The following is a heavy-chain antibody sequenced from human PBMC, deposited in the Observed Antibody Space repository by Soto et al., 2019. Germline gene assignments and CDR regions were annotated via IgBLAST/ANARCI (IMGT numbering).Heavy chain of an antibody. Sequence: PGESLKISCKGSGYTFTSYWIAGVREMPGKGLEWMGIIYPGDSDTRYSPSFQGQVSISADKSISTAYLQWSSLKASDTAMYYCARQDGSALYYFDYWGQGTLVTVSS. D-gene: IGHD6-19*01. CDR3: ARQDGSALYYFDY. V-gene: IGHV5-51*01. J-gene: IGHJ4*02. CDR2: IYPGDSDT. CDR1: GYTFTSYW.